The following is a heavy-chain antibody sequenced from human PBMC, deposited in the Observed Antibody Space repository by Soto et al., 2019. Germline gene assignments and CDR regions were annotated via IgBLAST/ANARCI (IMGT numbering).Heavy chain of an antibody. Sequence: QVHLVQSGAEVKKPGASVTVSCKTSGYTLTDYYMHWVRQAPGQGLEWMAWINPHTGDTGIAERFQGRVTITRDTSTDTALMDLTSLTSDDTAIYYCAREGGAAPGARREWYLDLWGRGSLVTVSS. CDR1: GYTLTDYY. J-gene: IGHJ2*01. CDR3: AREGGAAPGARREWYLDL. V-gene: IGHV1-2*02. CDR2: INPHTGDT. D-gene: IGHD6-25*01.